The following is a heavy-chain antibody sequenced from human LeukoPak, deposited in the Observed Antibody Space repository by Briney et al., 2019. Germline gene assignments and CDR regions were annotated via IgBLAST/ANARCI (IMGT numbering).Heavy chain of an antibody. J-gene: IGHJ5*02. CDR1: GFTFSNYV. D-gene: IGHD4-17*01. CDR3: AKDFSAGGNYGYGRFDP. V-gene: IGHV3-23*01. CDR2: ISGSGDYS. Sequence: PGGSLRLSCAASGFTFSNYVMNWVRRAPGKGLEWVSAISGSGDYSNSADSVKGRFTISRDNSENTLYLQMNRLRAEDTGVYYCAKDFSAGGNYGYGRFDPWGQGTLVTVSS.